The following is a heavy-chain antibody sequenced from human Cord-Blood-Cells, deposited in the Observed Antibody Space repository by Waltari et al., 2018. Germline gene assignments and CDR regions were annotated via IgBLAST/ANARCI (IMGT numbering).Heavy chain of an antibody. CDR1: GYTFTRYD. Sequence: QVQLVQSGAEVKKPGASVKVSCKASGYTFTRYDINWVRQATGQGLEWMGWMNPNSGNTGYAQKFQGRVTITRNTSISTAYMELSSLRSEDTAVYYCARGGYCSGGSCYWFDPWGQGTLVTVSS. J-gene: IGHJ5*02. CDR2: MNPNSGNT. V-gene: IGHV1-8*03. D-gene: IGHD2-15*01. CDR3: ARGGYCSGGSCYWFDP.